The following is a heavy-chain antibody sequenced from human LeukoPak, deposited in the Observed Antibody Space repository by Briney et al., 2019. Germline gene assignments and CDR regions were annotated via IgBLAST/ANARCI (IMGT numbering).Heavy chain of an antibody. J-gene: IGHJ4*02. CDR3: ARDSSGPSY. D-gene: IGHD1-26*01. Sequence: PGGSLRLSCAASGFTFSSYAMSWVRQAPGKGLEWVSVIYSSGGTYYADSVKGRFTISRDNSKNTLYLQMNSLRAEDTAVYFCARDSSGPSYWGQGTLVTVSS. V-gene: IGHV3-53*01. CDR2: IYSSGGT. CDR1: GFTFSSYA.